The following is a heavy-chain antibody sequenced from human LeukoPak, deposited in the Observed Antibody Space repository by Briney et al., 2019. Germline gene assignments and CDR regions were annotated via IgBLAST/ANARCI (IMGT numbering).Heavy chain of an antibody. D-gene: IGHD6-6*01. CDR2: INHSGST. J-gene: IGHJ6*03. CDR3: ARGRIAARQSYMDV. V-gene: IGHV4-34*01. Sequence: SETLSLTCAVYGGSFSGYYWRWIRQPPGKGLEWIGEINHSGSTNYHPSLKSRVTISVDTSKTRFSLMRSSVTAADTAVYYCARGRIAARQSYMDVWGKGTTVTVSS. CDR1: GGSFSGYY.